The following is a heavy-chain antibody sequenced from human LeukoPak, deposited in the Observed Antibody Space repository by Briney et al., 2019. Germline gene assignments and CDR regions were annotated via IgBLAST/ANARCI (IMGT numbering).Heavy chain of an antibody. J-gene: IGHJ4*02. CDR2: IYFAGNT. CDR1: GGSISTYY. Sequence: SETLSLTCTVSGGSISTYYWSWIRQPPGRELGWIGYIYFAGNTNYNPSLKSRVTISVDTSNNEFSLNLNSVTAADTAVYFCARAEGFGSSSVLIHFWGQGTLVTVSS. V-gene: IGHV4-59*01. D-gene: IGHD6-13*01. CDR3: ARAEGFGSSSVLIHF.